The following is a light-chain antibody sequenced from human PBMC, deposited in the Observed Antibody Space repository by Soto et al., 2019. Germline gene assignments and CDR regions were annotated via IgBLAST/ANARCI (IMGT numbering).Light chain of an antibody. J-gene: IGKJ5*01. CDR3: QLYDYCPTAT. CDR1: QSVSNN. V-gene: IGKV3-15*01. CDR2: RAS. Sequence: EIVMTQSPATLSVSPGERATLACRASQSVSNNLAWYQQKPGQAPRPLIYRASTRATGIPGRFSGCGSGTEYTHTTSSVPYDDIAIYYCQLYDYCPTATFGHGTRVEV.